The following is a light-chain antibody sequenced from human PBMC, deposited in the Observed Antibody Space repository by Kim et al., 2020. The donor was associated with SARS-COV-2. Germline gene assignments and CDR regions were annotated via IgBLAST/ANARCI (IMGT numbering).Light chain of an antibody. V-gene: IGKV1-8*01. CDR3: QQYYSYPYT. CDR2: AAS. J-gene: IGKJ2*01. Sequence: AIRMTQSPSSLSASTGDRVTITCRASQGISSYLAWYQQKPGKATKLLIYAASTLQSGVPSRFNGSGSGTDFTLTISCLQSEDFATYYCQQYYSYPYTFGQGTKLEI. CDR1: QGISSY.